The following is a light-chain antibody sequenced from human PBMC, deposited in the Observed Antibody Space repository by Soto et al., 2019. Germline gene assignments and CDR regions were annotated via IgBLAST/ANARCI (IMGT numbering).Light chain of an antibody. CDR2: NNS. V-gene: IGLV1-44*01. CDR1: SSNIGSNT. CDR3: AAWDDSLRGLE. J-gene: IGLJ2*01. Sequence: QSVLTQPPSASGTPGQMVTISCSGSSSNIGSNTVNWYQQLPGMAPKLLIYNNSQRPSGVPDRFSGPKSGTSASLAISGLQSEDEADYYCAAWDDSLRGLEFGGGTKVTVL.